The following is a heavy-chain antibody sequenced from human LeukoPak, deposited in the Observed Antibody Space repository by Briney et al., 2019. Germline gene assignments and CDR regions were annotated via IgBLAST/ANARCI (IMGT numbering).Heavy chain of an antibody. D-gene: IGHD2-21*02. CDR3: ARPSPGSGGYWYFDY. Sequence: NAGGSLRLSCAASGFTFSDYYMSWIRQAPGKGLEWVSYITSSAPTIYYADSVKGRFTISRGNAKNSLYLQMNSLRAEDTAVYYCARPSPGSGGYWYFDYWGQGTLVTVSS. V-gene: IGHV3-11*04. CDR2: ITSSAPTI. CDR1: GFTFSDYY. J-gene: IGHJ4*02.